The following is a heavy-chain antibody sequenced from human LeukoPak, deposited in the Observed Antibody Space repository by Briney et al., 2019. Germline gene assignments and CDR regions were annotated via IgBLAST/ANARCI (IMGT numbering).Heavy chain of an antibody. CDR1: GITFSSHS. V-gene: IGHV3-48*02. Sequence: PGGSLRLSCAASGITFSSHSMNWVRQAPGKGLEWVSYITSSSSTIYYADSVKGRFTISRDNAKNSLYLQMNILRDEDTAVYYCAIGPYGMDVWGQGTTATVSS. CDR3: AIGPYGMDV. CDR2: ITSSSSTI. J-gene: IGHJ6*02.